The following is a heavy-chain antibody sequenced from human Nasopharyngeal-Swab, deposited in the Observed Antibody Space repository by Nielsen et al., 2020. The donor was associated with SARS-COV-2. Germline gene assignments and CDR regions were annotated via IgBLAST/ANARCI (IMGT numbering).Heavy chain of an antibody. Sequence: WVRQAPGQGLEWMGGIIPIFGTANYAQKFQGRVTITADESTSTAYMELSSLRSEDTAVYYCARDLGWFSNWGQGTLATVSS. CDR2: IIPIFGTA. V-gene: IGHV1-69*01. CDR3: ARDLGWFSN. J-gene: IGHJ4*02. D-gene: IGHD2-15*01.